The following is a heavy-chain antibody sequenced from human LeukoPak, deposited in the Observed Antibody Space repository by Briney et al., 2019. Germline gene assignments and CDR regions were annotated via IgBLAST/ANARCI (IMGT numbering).Heavy chain of an antibody. CDR1: GGSFSGYY. V-gene: IGHV4-34*01. J-gene: IGHJ4*02. Sequence: PSETLSLTCAVYGGSFSGYYWSWIRQPPGKGLEWIGEINHSGSTNYNPSLKIRVTISVDTSKNQFSLKLSSVTAADTAVYYCARRYSSSWYSNWGQGTLVTVSS. CDR2: INHSGST. D-gene: IGHD6-13*01. CDR3: ARRYSSSWYSN.